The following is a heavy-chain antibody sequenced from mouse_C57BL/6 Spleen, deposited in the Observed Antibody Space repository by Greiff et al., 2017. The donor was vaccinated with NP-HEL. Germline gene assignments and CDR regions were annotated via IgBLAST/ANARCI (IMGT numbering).Heavy chain of an antibody. CDR1: GFTFSSYA. CDR2: ISSGGDYI. J-gene: IGHJ4*01. V-gene: IGHV5-9-1*02. Sequence: EVLLVESGDGLVKPGGSLKLSCAASGFTFSSYAMPWVRQTPEKRLEWVGYISSGGDYIYYADTVKGRFTISRDNARNTLYLQMSSLKSEDTAMYYCTRVYGNYGAMDYWGKGTSVTVSS. CDR3: TRVYGNYGAMDY. D-gene: IGHD2-10*02.